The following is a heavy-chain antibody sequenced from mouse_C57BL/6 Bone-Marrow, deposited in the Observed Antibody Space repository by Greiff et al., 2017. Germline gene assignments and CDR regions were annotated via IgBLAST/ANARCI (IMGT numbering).Heavy chain of an antibody. V-gene: IGHV3-6*01. J-gene: IGHJ4*01. D-gene: IGHD2-4*01. CDR2: ISYDGSN. CDR1: GYSITSGYY. Sequence: EVQLQQSGPGLVKPSQSLSLTCSVTGYSITSGYYWNWIRQFPGNKLEWMGYISYDGSNNYNPSLKNRISITRDTSKNQFFLKLNSVTTEDTATYYCAVYYDAMDYWGQGTSVTVSS. CDR3: AVYYDAMDY.